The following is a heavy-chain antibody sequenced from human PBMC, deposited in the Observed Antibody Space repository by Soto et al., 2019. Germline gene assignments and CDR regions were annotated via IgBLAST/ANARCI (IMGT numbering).Heavy chain of an antibody. CDR3: AKSSGSSGWTGGMDV. CDR1: GFTFDDYA. CDR2: ISWNSGSI. J-gene: IGHJ6*02. Sequence: GGSLRLSCAASGFTFDDYAMHWVRQAPGKGLEWVSGISWNSGSIGYADSVKGRFTISRDNAKNSLYLQMNSLRAEDTALYYCAKSSGSSGWTGGMDVWGQGTTVTVSS. D-gene: IGHD6-19*01. V-gene: IGHV3-9*01.